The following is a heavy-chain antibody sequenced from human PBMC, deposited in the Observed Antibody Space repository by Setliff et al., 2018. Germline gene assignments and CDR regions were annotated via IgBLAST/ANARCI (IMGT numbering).Heavy chain of an antibody. CDR3: ARENMDVVAAGGKYSGMDV. J-gene: IGHJ6*02. CDR1: GGSFKNHA. V-gene: IGHV1-69*13. Sequence: SVKVSCKTSGGSFKNHAITWVRQAPGQGLEWMGGTFPMFDRPNYAQKFQARVTITADESTNTAYIEIRSLRSEDTAVYYCARENMDVVAAGGKYSGMDVWGQGTTVTVSS. CDR2: TFPMFDRP. D-gene: IGHD6-13*01.